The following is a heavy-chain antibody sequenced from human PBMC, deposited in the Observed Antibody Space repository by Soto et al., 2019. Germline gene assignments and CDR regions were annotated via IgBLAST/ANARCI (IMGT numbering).Heavy chain of an antibody. Sequence: GGSLRLSCAASGFSVANNYMSWVRQAPGKGLEWVSVIYSGGSTYYADSVKGRFIISRDNSKNTLYLQMNSLRAEDTAVYYCATDRSGWLGPFAYWGQGRMVTVSS. CDR1: GFSVANNY. J-gene: IGHJ4*02. V-gene: IGHV3-66*01. D-gene: IGHD6-19*01. CDR2: IYSGGST. CDR3: ATDRSGWLGPFAY.